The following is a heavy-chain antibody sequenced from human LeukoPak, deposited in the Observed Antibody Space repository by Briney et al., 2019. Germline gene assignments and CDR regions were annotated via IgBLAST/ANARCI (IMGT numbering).Heavy chain of an antibody. V-gene: IGHV3-21*01. CDR1: GFTFSSYS. Sequence: PGGSLRLSCAASGFTFSSYSMNWVRQAPGKGLEWVSSISSSSSYIYYADSVKGRFTISRDNAKNSQHLQMNSLRAEDTAVYYCAREWFGELLDGYWGQGTLVTVSS. CDR3: AREWFGELLDGY. J-gene: IGHJ4*02. CDR2: ISSSSSYI. D-gene: IGHD3-10*01.